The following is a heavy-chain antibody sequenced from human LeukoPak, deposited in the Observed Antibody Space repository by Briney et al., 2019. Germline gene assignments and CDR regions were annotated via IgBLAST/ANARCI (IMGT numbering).Heavy chain of an antibody. J-gene: IGHJ4*02. V-gene: IGHV3-48*03. D-gene: IGHD3-3*01. CDR3: ARGLRFLEWLFPFDY. CDR1: GFTFSSYE. Sequence: GGSLRLSCAASGFTFSSYEMNWVRQAPGKGLEWVSYISSSGSTIYYADSVKGRVTISRDNAKNSLYLQMNSLRAEDTAVYYCARGLRFLEWLFPFDYWGQGTLVTVSS. CDR2: ISSSGSTI.